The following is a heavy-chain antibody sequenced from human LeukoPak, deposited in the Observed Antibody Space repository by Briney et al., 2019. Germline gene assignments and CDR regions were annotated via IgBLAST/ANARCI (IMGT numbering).Heavy chain of an antibody. J-gene: IGHJ4*02. Sequence: EASVKVSCKASGYTFTSYAMHWVRQAPGQRLEWLGWINGGNGNTKYSQNFQGRVTITRNTSASTAYMEVSSLRSEDTAVYYCARENNGYAYGFAYWGQGTLVTVSS. CDR1: GYTFTSYA. V-gene: IGHV1-3*01. CDR3: ARENNGYAYGFAY. D-gene: IGHD5-12*01. CDR2: INGGNGNT.